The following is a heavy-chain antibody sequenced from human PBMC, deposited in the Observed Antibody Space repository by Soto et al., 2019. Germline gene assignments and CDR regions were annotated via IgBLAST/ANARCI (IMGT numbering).Heavy chain of an antibody. D-gene: IGHD1-7*01. J-gene: IGHJ4*01. Sequence: EWIGEINHSGSTNYNPSLKTRVNISVDTSKNQFSLKLSSVTAADTAVYYCARGRVDMAKTTSYSDHGGHGTLVTDS. V-gene: IGHV4-34*01. CDR2: INHSGST. CDR3: ARGRVDMAKTTSYSDH.